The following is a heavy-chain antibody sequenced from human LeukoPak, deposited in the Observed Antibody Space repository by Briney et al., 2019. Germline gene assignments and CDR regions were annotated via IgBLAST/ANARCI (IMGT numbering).Heavy chain of an antibody. D-gene: IGHD6-19*01. J-gene: IGHJ4*02. CDR1: GGSISSSSYY. Sequence: PSETLSLTCTVSGGSISSSSYYWGWIRQPPGKGLEWIGSIYYSGSTYYNPSLKSRVTISVDTSKNQFSLKLSSVTAADTAVYYCARVTYSSGWCFDYWGQGTLVTVSS. V-gene: IGHV4-39*07. CDR2: IYYSGST. CDR3: ARVTYSSGWCFDY.